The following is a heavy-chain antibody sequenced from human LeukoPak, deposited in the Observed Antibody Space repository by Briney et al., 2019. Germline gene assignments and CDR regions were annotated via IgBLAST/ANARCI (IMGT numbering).Heavy chain of an antibody. CDR2: INPNSGGT. V-gene: IGHV1-2*06. Sequence: ASVKVSCKASGYTFTGYYMHWVRQAPGQGLERMGRINPNSGGTNYAQKFQGRVTMTRDMSISTAYMELSRLRSDDTAVYYCARDPHGDYESPWFDPWAREPWSPSPQ. CDR3: ARDPHGDYESPWFDP. J-gene: IGHJ5*02. D-gene: IGHD4-17*01. CDR1: GYTFTGYY.